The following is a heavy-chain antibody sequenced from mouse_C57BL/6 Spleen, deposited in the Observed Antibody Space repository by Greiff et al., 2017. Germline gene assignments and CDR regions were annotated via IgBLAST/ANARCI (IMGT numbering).Heavy chain of an antibody. V-gene: IGHV5-16*01. D-gene: IGHD1-1*01. CDR1: GFTFSDYY. Sequence: EVKLMESEGGLVQPGSSMKLSCTASGFTFSDYYMAWVRQVPEKGLEWVANINYDGSSTYYLDSLKSRFIISRDNAKNILYLQMSSLKSEDAATYYCAIYGSGYFDVWGTGTTVTVSS. J-gene: IGHJ1*03. CDR2: INYDGSST. CDR3: AIYGSGYFDV.